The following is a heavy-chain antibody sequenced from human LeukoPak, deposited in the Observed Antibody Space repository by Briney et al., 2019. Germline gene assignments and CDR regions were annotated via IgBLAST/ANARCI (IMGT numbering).Heavy chain of an antibody. CDR3: ARCPLVGANFFPFDC. Sequence: SETLSLTCAVYGGSFSGYYWSWIRQPPGKGLEWIGEINHSGSTNYNPSLKSRVTISVDTSKNQFSLKLSSVTAADTAVYYCARCPLVGANFFPFDCWGQGTLVTVSS. V-gene: IGHV4-34*01. J-gene: IGHJ4*02. CDR2: INHSGST. CDR1: GGSFSGYY. D-gene: IGHD1-26*01.